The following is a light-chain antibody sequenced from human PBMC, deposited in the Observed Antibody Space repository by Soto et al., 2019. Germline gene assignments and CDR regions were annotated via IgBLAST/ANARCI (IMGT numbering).Light chain of an antibody. CDR2: AAP. CDR3: HHYYSYPYT. J-gene: IGKJ2*01. CDR1: QGISSY. V-gene: IGKV1-8*01. Sequence: AIRMTQSPSSFSASTGDRVTITCRASQGISSYLASYQQKPGKAPKLLIYAAPTFQSGVPSRFSGSGSWTAFTLTISSLHSSDFPTYYYHHYYSYPYTFSQGTKLEIK.